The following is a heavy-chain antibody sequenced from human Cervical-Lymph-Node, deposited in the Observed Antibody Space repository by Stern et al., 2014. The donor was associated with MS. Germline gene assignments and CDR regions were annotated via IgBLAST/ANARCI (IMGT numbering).Heavy chain of an antibody. V-gene: IGHV2-5*02. CDR1: GFSFNSTGVG. CDR3: AHRQGWLRAFDI. Sequence: ESGPTLVKPTQTLTLTCTFSGFSFNSTGVGVGWIRQPPGKALEWLVIIYWEDDKRCSPVLQSRLTITKDPSKDQVVLTMTNLHPVDTATYFCAHRQGWLRAFDIWGPGTTVTVSS. CDR2: IYWEDDK. D-gene: IGHD5-24*01. J-gene: IGHJ3*02.